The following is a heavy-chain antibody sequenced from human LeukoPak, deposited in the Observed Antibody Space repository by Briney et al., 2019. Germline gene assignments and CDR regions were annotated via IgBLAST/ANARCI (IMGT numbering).Heavy chain of an antibody. CDR2: ISGSGGST. J-gene: IGHJ6*02. D-gene: IGHD3-16*01. V-gene: IGHV3-23*01. CDR1: GFTFSSYA. CDR3: ARDPRGGYGMDV. Sequence: PGGSLRLSCAASGFTFSSYAMSWVRQAPGKGLEWVSAISGSGGSTYYADSVKGRFTISRDNSKNTLYLQMNSLRAEDTAVYYCARDPRGGYGMDVWGQGTTVTVSS.